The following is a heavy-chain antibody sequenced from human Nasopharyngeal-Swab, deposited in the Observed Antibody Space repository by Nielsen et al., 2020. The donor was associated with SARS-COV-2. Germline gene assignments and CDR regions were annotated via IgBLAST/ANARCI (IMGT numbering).Heavy chain of an antibody. Sequence: SVKVSCKASGGTFRTYAISWVRQAPGQGLEWMGGIIPIFGTANYAQKFQGRVTITANSSPSTAYMELSSLRSEDTAVYYCARGVVSGSYGSLTDAFEIWGQGTMVTVSS. CDR1: GGTFRTYA. J-gene: IGHJ3*02. CDR3: ARGVVSGSYGSLTDAFEI. CDR2: IIPIFGTA. D-gene: IGHD1-26*01. V-gene: IGHV1-69*06.